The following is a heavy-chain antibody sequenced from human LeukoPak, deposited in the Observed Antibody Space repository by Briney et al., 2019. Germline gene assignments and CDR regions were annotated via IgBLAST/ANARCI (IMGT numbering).Heavy chain of an antibody. CDR3: ARAKGIAAAGLIYGMDA. Sequence: SETLSLTCTVSGGSISSYYWSWIRQPPGKGLEWIGYIYYSGSTYYNPSLKSRVTISVDTSKNQFSLKLSSVTAADTAVYYCARAKGIAAAGLIYGMDAWGQGTTVTVSS. J-gene: IGHJ6*02. V-gene: IGHV4-59*12. CDR1: GGSISSYY. D-gene: IGHD6-13*01. CDR2: IYYSGST.